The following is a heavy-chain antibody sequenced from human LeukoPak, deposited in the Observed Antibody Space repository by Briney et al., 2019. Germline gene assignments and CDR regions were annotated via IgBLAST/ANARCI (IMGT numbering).Heavy chain of an antibody. CDR2: IYPGDSDT. V-gene: IGHV5-51*01. Sequence: GESLKISCKSSGYSFTSYWIAWVRQKPGKGLEWMGIIYPGDSDTRYSPSFQGQVTISADKSISTAYLQWSSLKASDTAMYYCARPARYCSSTSCYTKVGYFQHWGQGTLVTVSS. D-gene: IGHD2-2*02. CDR3: ARPARYCSSTSCYTKVGYFQH. J-gene: IGHJ1*01. CDR1: GYSFTSYW.